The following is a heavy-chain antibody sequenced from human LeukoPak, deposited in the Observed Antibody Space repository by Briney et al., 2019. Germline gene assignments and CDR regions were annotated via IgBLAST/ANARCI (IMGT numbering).Heavy chain of an antibody. V-gene: IGHV4-34*01. CDR2: INHSGST. Sequence: SETLSLTCAVYGGSFSGYYWSWIRQPPGKGLEWIGEINHSGSTNYNPSLKSRVTISVDTSKNQFSLKLSSVTAADTAVYYCARDRDYYYGMDVWGQGTTVTVSS. CDR3: ARDRDYYYGMDV. J-gene: IGHJ6*02. D-gene: IGHD3-10*01. CDR1: GGSFSGYY.